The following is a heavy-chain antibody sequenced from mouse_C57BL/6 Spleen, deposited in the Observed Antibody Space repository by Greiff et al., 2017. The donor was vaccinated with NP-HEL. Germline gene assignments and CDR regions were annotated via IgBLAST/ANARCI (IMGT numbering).Heavy chain of an antibody. V-gene: IGHV1-52*01. D-gene: IGHD2-1*01. Sequence: QVQLQQPGADLVKPGASVKVSCKASGYTFTSYWMHWVKQRPIQGLEWIGNIDPSDSETHYNQKFKDKATLTVDKSASTAYMQLSTLTSEDAAVYYCARYGNYGEFAYWGQGTLVTVSA. CDR3: ARYGNYGEFAY. CDR1: GYTFTSYW. J-gene: IGHJ3*01. CDR2: IDPSDSET.